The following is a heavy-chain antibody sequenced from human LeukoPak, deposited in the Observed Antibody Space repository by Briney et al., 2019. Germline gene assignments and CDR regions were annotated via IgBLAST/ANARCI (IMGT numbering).Heavy chain of an antibody. CDR3: ARGSGMATILYYGMDV. CDR1: GGTFSSYA. D-gene: IGHD5-24*01. Sequence: AASVKVSCKASGGTFSSYAISWVRQAPGQGLEWMGGIIPIFGTANYAQKFQGRVTITADESTSTAYMELSSLRSEDTAVYYCARGSGMATILYYGMDVWGQGTTVTVSS. CDR2: IIPIFGTA. V-gene: IGHV1-69*01. J-gene: IGHJ6*02.